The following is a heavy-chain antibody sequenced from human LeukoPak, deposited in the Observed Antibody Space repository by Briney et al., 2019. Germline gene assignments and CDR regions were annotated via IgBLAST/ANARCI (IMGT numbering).Heavy chain of an antibody. CDR1: GFTFSSYA. D-gene: IGHD2-2*01. CDR3: ASRYCTSTNCYAFDI. V-gene: IGHV3-23*01. Sequence: GGSLRLSCAASGFTFSSYAMGWLRQAPGKGLEWVSGISDSGGGTFYADSVKGRFTISRDNSKNTVYLQMNTLRAEDTAVYYCASRYCTSTNCYAFDIWGQGTMVTVSS. CDR2: ISDSGGGT. J-gene: IGHJ3*02.